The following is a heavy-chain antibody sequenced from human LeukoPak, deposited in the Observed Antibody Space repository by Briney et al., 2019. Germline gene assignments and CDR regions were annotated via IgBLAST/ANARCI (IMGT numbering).Heavy chain of an antibody. CDR3: TTVYYYDSSGGDY. D-gene: IGHD3-22*01. J-gene: IGHJ4*02. V-gene: IGHV1-69*01. CDR2: ITPIFGTA. CDR1: GGTFSSHA. Sequence: SVKVSCKASGGTFSSHAISWVRQAPGQGLEWMGGITPIFGTANYAQKFQGRVTITADESTSTAYMELSSLRSEDTAVYYCTTVYYYDSSGGDYWGQGTLVTVSS.